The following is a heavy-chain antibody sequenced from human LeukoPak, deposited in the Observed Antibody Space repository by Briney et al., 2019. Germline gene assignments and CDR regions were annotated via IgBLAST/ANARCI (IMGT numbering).Heavy chain of an antibody. D-gene: IGHD3-10*01. J-gene: IGHJ5*02. CDR2: IKQDGSEK. CDR1: GFTFSSYW. Sequence: GGSLTLACAASGFTFSSYWMSWVRQAPGMGLEWVANIKQDGSEKYYVDSVKGRFTISRDNAKNSLYLQMNSLRAEDTAVYYCAREDVWFGEWNWFDPWGQGTLVTVSS. V-gene: IGHV3-7*01. CDR3: AREDVWFGEWNWFDP.